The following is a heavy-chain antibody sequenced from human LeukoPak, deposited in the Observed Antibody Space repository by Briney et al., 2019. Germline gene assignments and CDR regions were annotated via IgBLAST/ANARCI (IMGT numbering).Heavy chain of an antibody. CDR2: IYTSGST. CDR3: ARGWFGDAFDI. V-gene: IGHV4-61*02. J-gene: IGHJ3*02. D-gene: IGHD3-10*01. CDR1: GGSISSGSYY. Sequence: SETLSLTCTVSGGSISSGSYYWSWIRQPAGKGLEWIGRIYTSGSTNYNPSLKSRVTISVDTSKNQFSLKLSSVTAADTAVYYCARGWFGDAFDIWGQGTMVTVSS.